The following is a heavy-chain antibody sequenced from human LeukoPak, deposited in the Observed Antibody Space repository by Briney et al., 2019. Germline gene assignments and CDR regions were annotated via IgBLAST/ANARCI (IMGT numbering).Heavy chain of an antibody. CDR3: ARGPSSSWTNDAFDI. D-gene: IGHD6-13*01. V-gene: IGHV1-2*02. CDR2: INPNSGGT. CDR1: GYTFTGYY. J-gene: IGHJ3*02. Sequence: ASLKVSCKASGYTFTGYYMHWVRQAPGQGLEWMGWINPNSGGTNYAQKFQGRVTMTRDTSISTAYMELSRLRSDDTAVYYCARGPSSSWTNDAFDIWGQGTMVTVSS.